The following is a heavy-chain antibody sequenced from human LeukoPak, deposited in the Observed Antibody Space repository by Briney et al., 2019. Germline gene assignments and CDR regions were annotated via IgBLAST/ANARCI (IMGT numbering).Heavy chain of an antibody. V-gene: IGHV4-59*04. D-gene: IGHD6-13*01. CDR3: ARYHSSSWYSDY. J-gene: IGHJ4*02. Sequence: SSETLSLTCTVSGGSISSYYWSWIRQPPGNGLEWIGYIYYSGSTYYNPSLKSRVTISVDTSKNQFSLKLSSVTAADTAVYYCARYHSSSWYSDYWGQGTLVTVSS. CDR1: GGSISSYY. CDR2: IYYSGST.